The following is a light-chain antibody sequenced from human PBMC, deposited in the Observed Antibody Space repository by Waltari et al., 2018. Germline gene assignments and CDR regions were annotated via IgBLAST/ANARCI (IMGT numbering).Light chain of an antibody. J-gene: IGLJ1*01. Sequence: QSALTQPASVSGSPGHSIAISCPGTSSDVGGHNHVSWYQQHPGKAPKLIIYDVTKRPSGVSNRFSGSKSGNTASLTISGLQTEDEADYYCSSSTSSDAYVFGTGTTVTVL. CDR2: DVT. CDR1: SSDVGGHNH. CDR3: SSSTSSDAYV. V-gene: IGLV2-14*01.